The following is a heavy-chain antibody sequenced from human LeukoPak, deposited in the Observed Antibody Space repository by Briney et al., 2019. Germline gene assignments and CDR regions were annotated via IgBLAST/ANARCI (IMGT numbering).Heavy chain of an antibody. CDR1: GFTFSTYV. CDR2: ISYDGNSK. D-gene: IGHD2/OR15-2a*01. J-gene: IGHJ6*02. CDR3: ARVIISTKYYSGLDV. V-gene: IGHV3-30*03. Sequence: GGSLRLSCAGSGFTFSTYVIHWVRQTPGKGLEWAALISYDGNSKYYADSVRGRFTISRDNSKNTVYLQMDSLRPQDTAVYYCARVIISTKYYSGLDVWGQGTTVTVSS.